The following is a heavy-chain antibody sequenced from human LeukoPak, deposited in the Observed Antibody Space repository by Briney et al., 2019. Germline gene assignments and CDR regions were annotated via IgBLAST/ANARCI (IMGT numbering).Heavy chain of an antibody. CDR2: IYYSGST. J-gene: IGHJ4*02. V-gene: IGHV4-61*01. D-gene: IGHD2-15*01. Sequence: SETLSLTCTVSGGSVSSGSYYWSWIRQPPGKGLEWIGYIYYSGSTNYNPSLKSRVTISVDTSKNQFSLKLSSVTAADTAVYYCARDPGGPLFDYWGQGTLVTASS. CDR1: GGSVSSGSYY. CDR3: ARDPGGPLFDY.